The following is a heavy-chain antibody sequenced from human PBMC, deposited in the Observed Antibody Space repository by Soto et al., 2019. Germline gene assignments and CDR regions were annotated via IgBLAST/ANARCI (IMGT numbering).Heavy chain of an antibody. V-gene: IGHV3-23*01. Sequence: GGSLRLSCAASGFTFSSYAMSWVRQAPGKGLEWVSAISGSGGNTYYADSVKGRFTISRDNSKNTLYLQMNSLRAEDTAVYYCAKYHYDFWSGYYATNYYYYYMDVWGKGTTVTVSS. CDR1: GFTFSSYA. J-gene: IGHJ6*03. CDR2: ISGSGGNT. D-gene: IGHD3-3*01. CDR3: AKYHYDFWSGYYATNYYYYYMDV.